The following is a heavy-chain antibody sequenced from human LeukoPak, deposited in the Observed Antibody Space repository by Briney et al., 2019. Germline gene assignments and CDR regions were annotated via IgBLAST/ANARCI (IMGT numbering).Heavy chain of an antibody. CDR1: GFTFSSYA. CDR3: ARARGGFHGDYSPIAY. CDR2: TSDDSSTK. D-gene: IGHD4-17*01. V-gene: IGHV3-30-3*01. J-gene: IGHJ4*02. Sequence: GGSLRLSGKASGFTFSSYAMHWVRQAPGKGLQWLALTSDDSSTKYYADSVKGRFTISRDNSQNTLFLQMTSLRAEETAMYYCARARGGFHGDYSPIAYWGQGTLVTVSS.